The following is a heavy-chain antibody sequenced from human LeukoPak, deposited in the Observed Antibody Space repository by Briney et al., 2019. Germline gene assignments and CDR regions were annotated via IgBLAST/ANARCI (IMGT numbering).Heavy chain of an antibody. CDR2: ISSSSSYI. V-gene: IGHV3-21*01. CDR3: ARALKGYSSSWYGIVDY. J-gene: IGHJ4*02. CDR1: GFTFSSYS. Sequence: GGSLRLSCAASGFTFSSYSMNWVRQAPGEGLEWVSSISSSSSYIYYADSVKGRFTISRDNAKNSLYLQMNSLRAEDTAVYYCARALKGYSSSWYGIVDYWGQGTLVTVSS. D-gene: IGHD6-13*01.